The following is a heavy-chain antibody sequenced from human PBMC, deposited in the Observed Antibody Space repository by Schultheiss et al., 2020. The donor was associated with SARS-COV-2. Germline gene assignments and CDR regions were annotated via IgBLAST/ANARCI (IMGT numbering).Heavy chain of an antibody. J-gene: IGHJ5*02. D-gene: IGHD6-13*01. CDR1: GFTFSSYE. Sequence: GGSLRLSCVVYGFTFSSYEMNWVRQAPGKGLEWVSAISGSGGSTYYADSVKGRFTISRDNSKNTLYLQMNSLRAEDTAVYYCARDLGYSVNWFDPWGQGTLVTVSS. CDR3: ARDLGYSVNWFDP. CDR2: ISGSGGST. V-gene: IGHV3-23*01.